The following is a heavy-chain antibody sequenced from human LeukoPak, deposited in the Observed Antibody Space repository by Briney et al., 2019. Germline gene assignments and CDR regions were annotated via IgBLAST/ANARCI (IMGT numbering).Heavy chain of an antibody. CDR3: ARDPHPYDSSGYYYGGSVYYYYGMDV. J-gene: IGHJ6*02. D-gene: IGHD3-22*01. CDR1: GGTFSSYA. CDR2: IIPIFGTA. Sequence: GASVKVSCKASGGTFSSYAISWVRQAPGQGLEWIGGIIPIFGTANYAQKFQGRVTITADESTSTAYMELSSLRSEDTAVYYCARDPHPYDSSGYYYGGSVYYYYGMDVWGQGTTVTVSS. V-gene: IGHV1-69*01.